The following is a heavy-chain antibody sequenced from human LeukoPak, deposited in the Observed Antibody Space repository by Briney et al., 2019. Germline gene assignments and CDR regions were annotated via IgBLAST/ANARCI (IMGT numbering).Heavy chain of an antibody. CDR1: GGSISSYY. CDR3: ARDCSSTSCYVRRAFDI. CDR2: IYYSGST. J-gene: IGHJ3*02. Sequence: SETLSLTCTVSGGSISSYYWSWIRQPPGKGLEWIGYIYYSGSTNYNPSLKSRVTISVDTSKNQFSLKLSSVTAADTAVYYCARDCSSTSCYVRRAFDIWGQGTMVTVSS. D-gene: IGHD2-2*01. V-gene: IGHV4-59*01.